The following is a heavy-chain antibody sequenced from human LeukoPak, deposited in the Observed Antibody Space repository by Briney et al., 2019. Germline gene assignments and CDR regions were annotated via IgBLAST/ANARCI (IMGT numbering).Heavy chain of an antibody. D-gene: IGHD5-12*01. J-gene: IGHJ4*02. V-gene: IGHV3-48*03. CDR2: ISSSGSTI. CDR3: AQDRAWIEFYF. Sequence: GGSLRLSCAASGFTFSSYEMNWVRQAPGKGLEWVSYISSSGSTIYYADSVRGRFTISRDNSKNTMYLQMNSLRAEDTAVYYCAQDRAWIEFYFWGQGTLVTVSS. CDR1: GFTFSSYE.